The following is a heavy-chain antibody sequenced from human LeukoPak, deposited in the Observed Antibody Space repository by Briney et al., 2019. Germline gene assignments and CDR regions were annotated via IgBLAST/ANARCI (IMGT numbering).Heavy chain of an antibody. CDR3: VATLMNRNWFDP. V-gene: IGHV3-43D*03. J-gene: IGHJ5*02. Sequence: PGGSLRLSCAASGFTFDDYAMHRVRQSPGKGLEWVSLISRDGDSTYYADFVKGRFIISRDNSKSSLYLQMSSLRAEDTALYYCVATLMNRNWFDPWGQGTLVTVSS. D-gene: IGHD5-24*01. CDR2: ISRDGDST. CDR1: GFTFDDYA.